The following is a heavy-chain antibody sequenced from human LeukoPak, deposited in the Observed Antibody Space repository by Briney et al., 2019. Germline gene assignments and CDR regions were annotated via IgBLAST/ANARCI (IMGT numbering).Heavy chain of an antibody. D-gene: IGHD3-9*01. CDR1: GFTFSSYS. CDR3: ARDPGITISGY. V-gene: IGHV3-21*01. J-gene: IGHJ4*02. Sequence: GGSLRLSCAASGFTFSSYSMNWVRQASGKGLEWVSSISSSSSYIYYADSVKGRFTISRDNAKNSLYLQMNSLRAEDTAAYYCARDPGITISGYWGQGTLVTVSS. CDR2: ISSSSSYI.